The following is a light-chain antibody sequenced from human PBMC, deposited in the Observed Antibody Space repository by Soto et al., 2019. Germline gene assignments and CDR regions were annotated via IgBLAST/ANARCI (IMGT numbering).Light chain of an antibody. Sequence: IVLTHSPGTLSFSPGDTATLSFRASQSVSNTYLAWYQQKPGQAPRLLIYGASSRATGFPDRFSGSGSGTDFTLTISRLETEDFAVYYCQLYDSSSWTFGQGTKVDIK. J-gene: IGKJ1*01. CDR3: QLYDSSSWT. V-gene: IGKV3-20*01. CDR1: QSVSNTY. CDR2: GAS.